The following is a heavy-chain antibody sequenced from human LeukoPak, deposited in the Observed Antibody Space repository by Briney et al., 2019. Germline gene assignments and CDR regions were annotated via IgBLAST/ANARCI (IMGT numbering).Heavy chain of an antibody. Sequence: PSETLSLTCTVSGGSISSYYWSWIRQPPGKGLEWIGYIYYSGSTNCNPSLKSRVTISVDTSKNQFSLKLSSVTAADTAVYYCARVGDILTGADGYYFDYWGQGTLVTVSS. D-gene: IGHD3-9*01. CDR1: GGSISSYY. J-gene: IGHJ4*02. CDR3: ARVGDILTGADGYYFDY. CDR2: IYYSGST. V-gene: IGHV4-59*01.